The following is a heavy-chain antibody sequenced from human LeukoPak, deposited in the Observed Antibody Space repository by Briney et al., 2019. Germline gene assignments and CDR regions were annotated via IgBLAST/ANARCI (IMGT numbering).Heavy chain of an antibody. CDR1: GYTFTSYY. D-gene: IGHD3-22*01. CDR2: INPSGGST. CDR3: ARGGYYYDSSGYYLGQFDP. V-gene: IGHV1-46*01. J-gene: IGHJ5*02. Sequence: ASVKVSCKASGYTFTSYYMHWVRQAPGQGLEWMGIINPSGGSTSYAQKFQGRVTMTTDTSTSTAYMELRSLRSDDTAVYYCARGGYYYDSSGYYLGQFDPWGQGTLVTVSS.